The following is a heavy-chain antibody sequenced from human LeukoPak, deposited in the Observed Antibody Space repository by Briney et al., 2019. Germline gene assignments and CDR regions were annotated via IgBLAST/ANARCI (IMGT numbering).Heavy chain of an antibody. Sequence: SETLSLTCSVSGGSISSSYWSWIRQPAGKGLEWIGRIYTSGSTNYNPSLKSRVTMSVDTSKNQFSLKLSSVTAADTAVYYCARDWAVPAAPSYYMDVWGKGTTVTVSS. CDR1: GGSISSSY. J-gene: IGHJ6*03. CDR2: IYTSGST. V-gene: IGHV4-4*07. CDR3: ARDWAVPAAPSYYMDV. D-gene: IGHD2-2*01.